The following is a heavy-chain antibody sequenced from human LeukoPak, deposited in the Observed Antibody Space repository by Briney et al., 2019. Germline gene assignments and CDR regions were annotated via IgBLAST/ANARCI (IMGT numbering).Heavy chain of an antibody. Sequence: GGSLRLSCAASGFTFSSYAMSWVRQAPGKGLEWVSAISGSGGSTYYADSVKGRFTISRDNSKNTLYLQMNSLRAEDTAVYYCAKDRVAAARPEWFDPWGQGTLVTVPS. J-gene: IGHJ5*02. V-gene: IGHV3-23*01. D-gene: IGHD6-6*01. CDR1: GFTFSSYA. CDR2: ISGSGGST. CDR3: AKDRVAAARPEWFDP.